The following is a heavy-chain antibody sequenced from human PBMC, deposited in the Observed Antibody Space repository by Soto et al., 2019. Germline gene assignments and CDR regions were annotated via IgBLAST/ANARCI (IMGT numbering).Heavy chain of an antibody. CDR3: ARDRGYYYYYGMDV. D-gene: IGHD3-10*01. V-gene: IGHV4-34*01. CDR1: GGSFSGYY. CDR2: INHSGST. Sequence: RSLTCAVYGGSFSGYYWSWIRQPPGKGLEWIGEINHSGSTNYNPSLKSRVTISVDTSKNQFSLKLSSVTAADTAVYYCARDRGYYYYYGMDVWGQGTTVTVSS. J-gene: IGHJ6*02.